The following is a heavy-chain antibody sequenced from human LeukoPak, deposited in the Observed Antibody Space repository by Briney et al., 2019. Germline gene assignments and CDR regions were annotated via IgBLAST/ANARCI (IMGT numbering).Heavy chain of an antibody. D-gene: IGHD2-8*01. CDR2: ISASGANT. CDR1: GFSFSSYA. J-gene: IGHJ3*01. V-gene: IGHV3-23*01. Sequence: PGGSLRLSCAASGFSFSSYAMSWVRQAPGKGLEWVSAISASGANTNYADSVRGRFTISRDNSKKQVYLQMNSLRVEDTAIYYCAKGKVNHNGAFDVWDQGTRVTASS. CDR3: AKGKVNHNGAFDV.